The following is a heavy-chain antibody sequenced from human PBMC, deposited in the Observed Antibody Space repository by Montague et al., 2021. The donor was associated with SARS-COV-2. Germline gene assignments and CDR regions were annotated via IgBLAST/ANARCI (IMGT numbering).Heavy chain of an antibody. V-gene: IGHV4-39*01. Sequence: SETLSLTCTVSGGSISSSSYYWGGIRQPPGKGLEWIGSIHYSGSTYYNPSLKSRVTISVDASKNQFSLKLSSGTAADTAVYYCASPTYYCDSGGSDAFDIGAKGTMVTVSS. CDR3: ASPTYYCDSGGSDAFDI. CDR2: IHYSGST. D-gene: IGHD3-22*01. CDR1: GGSISSSSYY. J-gene: IGHJ3*02.